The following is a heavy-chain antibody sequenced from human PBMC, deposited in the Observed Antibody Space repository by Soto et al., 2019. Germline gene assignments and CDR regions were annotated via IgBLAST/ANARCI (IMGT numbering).Heavy chain of an antibody. J-gene: IGHJ4*02. CDR2: ISSSGSTK. CDR1: GFTFSSYE. D-gene: IGHD6-13*01. Sequence: EVQLVESGGGLVQPGGSLRLSCAASGFTFSSYEMNWVRQAPGKGLEWVSYISSSGSTKYYADSVKGRFTISRDNAKNSLYLQMNSLRAEDTAVYYCARDGGGAAADYWGQGTLVTVSS. CDR3: ARDGGGAAADY. V-gene: IGHV3-48*03.